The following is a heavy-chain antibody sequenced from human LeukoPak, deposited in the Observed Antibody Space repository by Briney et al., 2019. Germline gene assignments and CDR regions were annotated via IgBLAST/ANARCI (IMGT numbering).Heavy chain of an antibody. V-gene: IGHV3-74*01. CDR1: GFTFSHYL. Sequence: GGSLRLSCAASGFTFSHYLMHWVRQAPGKGLVWVSRINSDESNTNSYADSVKGRFIISRDNAKNTLYLQMNSLRAEDTAVYYCARGTQPYYYDSSGYYAPYYFDYWGQGTLVTVSS. CDR3: ARGTQPYYYDSSGYYAPYYFDY. CDR2: INSDESNT. D-gene: IGHD3-22*01. J-gene: IGHJ4*02.